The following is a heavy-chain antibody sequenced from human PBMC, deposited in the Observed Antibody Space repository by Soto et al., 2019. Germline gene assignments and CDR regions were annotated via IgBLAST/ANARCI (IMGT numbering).Heavy chain of an antibody. D-gene: IGHD6-19*01. J-gene: IGHJ4*02. CDR2: LSWNSGTI. Sequence: EVQLVESGGGLVQPGKSLRLSCAASGFTFDDYAMHWVRQVPGKGLEWVSGLSWNSGTIDYADSVKGRFTISRDNAKNSLHLQMNSLKPEDTAVYYCAKAESSGWYYSLDYWGQGTLGTVSS. CDR1: GFTFDDYA. V-gene: IGHV3-9*01. CDR3: AKAESSGWYYSLDY.